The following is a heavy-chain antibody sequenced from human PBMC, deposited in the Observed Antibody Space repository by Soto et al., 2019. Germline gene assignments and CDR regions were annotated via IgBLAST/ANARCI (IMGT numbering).Heavy chain of an antibody. V-gene: IGHV3-30-3*01. CDR1: GFTFSSYA. J-gene: IGHJ6*02. CDR3: ARGPLYLGIDV. D-gene: IGHD2-8*01. CDR2: ISYDGSNK. Sequence: QVQLVESGGGVVQPGRSLRLSCAASGFTFSSYAMHWVRQAPGKGLEWVAVISYDGSNKYYADSVKGRFTISRDNSKNTLYLQMNSLRAEDMAVYFCARGPLYLGIDVWGQGTTVTVSS.